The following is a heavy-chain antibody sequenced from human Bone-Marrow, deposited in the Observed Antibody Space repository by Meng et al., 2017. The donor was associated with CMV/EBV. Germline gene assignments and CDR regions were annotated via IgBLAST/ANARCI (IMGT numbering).Heavy chain of an antibody. CDR3: AKARSSAWMDYSMDV. V-gene: IGHV3-33*06. J-gene: IGHJ6*02. D-gene: IGHD6-19*01. Sequence: GGSRRLPCATPGFTFTYYAMHWVRQAPGKGLEWVAIIWYDASNKYYADSVKGRFTISRDNSKNTLYLQMISLRAEDTAVYFCAKARSSAWMDYSMDVWGQGTTVTVSS. CDR2: IWYDASNK. CDR1: GFTFTYYA.